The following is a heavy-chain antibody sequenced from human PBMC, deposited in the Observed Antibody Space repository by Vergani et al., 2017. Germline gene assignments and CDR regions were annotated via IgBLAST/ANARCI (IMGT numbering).Heavy chain of an antibody. CDR2: ISSNGGST. D-gene: IGHD5-18*01. CDR1: GFTFSSYA. Sequence: VQLVESGGGLVKPGGSLRLSCSASGFTFSSYAMHWVRQAPGKGLEYVSAISSNGGSTYYADSVKGRFTISRDNSKNTLYLQMSSLRAEDTAVYYCVKGATATPSDYWGQGTLVTVSS. J-gene: IGHJ4*02. CDR3: VKGATATPSDY. V-gene: IGHV3-64D*06.